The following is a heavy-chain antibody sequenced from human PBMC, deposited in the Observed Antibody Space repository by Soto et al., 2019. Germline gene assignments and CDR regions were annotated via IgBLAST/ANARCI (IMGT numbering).Heavy chain of an antibody. Sequence: QVQLQESGPGLVKPSGTLSLTCAVSSGSMSSSNWWSWVRQPPGKGLEWIGEIYHSGSTNYNPSLKSRVTISVDKSKNQFSLKLSSVTAADTAVYYCARTAYCGGDCYPGPLDYWGQGTLVTVSS. D-gene: IGHD2-21*01. V-gene: IGHV4-4*02. CDR2: IYHSGST. CDR3: ARTAYCGGDCYPGPLDY. CDR1: SGSMSSSNW. J-gene: IGHJ4*02.